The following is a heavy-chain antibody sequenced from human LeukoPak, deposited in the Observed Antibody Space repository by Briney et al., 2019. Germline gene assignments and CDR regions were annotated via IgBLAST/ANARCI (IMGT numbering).Heavy chain of an antibody. J-gene: IGHJ6*03. V-gene: IGHV3-30*04. D-gene: IGHD3-9*01. CDR1: GFTFSHYG. CDR2: ISSDGVEK. Sequence: PGGSLRLSCGASGFTFSHYGIHWVRQTPGKGLEWVAAISSDGVEKHYADSVKGRFTISRDNSKSTLYLQMNSLRAEDTALYYCAREGHYDILTGYSPVEYYFYYMDVWGKGTTVTVSS. CDR3: AREGHYDILTGYSPVEYYFYYMDV.